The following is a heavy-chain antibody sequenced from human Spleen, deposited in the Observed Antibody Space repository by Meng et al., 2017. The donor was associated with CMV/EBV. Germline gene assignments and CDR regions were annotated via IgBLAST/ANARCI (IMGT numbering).Heavy chain of an antibody. J-gene: IGHJ4*02. Sequence: SGGTFSSYGITWVRQAPGQGLEWMGGTIPICGTTNFAQKFQGRVTITTDESASTLYMELSSLRSEDTAVYYCARVGGTLVIDGYFAYWGQGTLVTVSS. CDR1: GGTFSSYG. D-gene: IGHD2-21*01. CDR2: TIPICGTT. CDR3: ARVGGTLVIDGYFAY. V-gene: IGHV1-69*05.